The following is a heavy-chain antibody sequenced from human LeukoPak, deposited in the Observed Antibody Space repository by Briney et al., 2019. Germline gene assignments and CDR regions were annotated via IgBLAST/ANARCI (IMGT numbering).Heavy chain of an antibody. V-gene: IGHV3-48*03. J-gene: IGHJ6*02. Sequence: GGSLRLSCAASGFTFSNYEMNWVRQAPGKGLERVSYISSGGTTIYYADSVKGRFTISRDNARNSLYLQMNSLRAEDTAVYHCARSYEYYLGSGYGMDVWGQGTTVTVSS. CDR1: GFTFSNYE. CDR3: ARSYEYYLGSGYGMDV. D-gene: IGHD3-10*01. CDR2: ISSGGTTI.